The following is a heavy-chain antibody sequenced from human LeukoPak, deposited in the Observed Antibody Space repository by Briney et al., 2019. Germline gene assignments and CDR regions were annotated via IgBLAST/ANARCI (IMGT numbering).Heavy chain of an antibody. CDR2: IEPSGKT. CDR1: GGSIISGLYF. Sequence: SETLSLTCTVSGGSIISGLYFWSWIRQLPGKGLEWIGYIEPSGKTSLSPSLKSRLTISMDTSENHLSLNLRSVTAADTAVYYCARQTTRRGWADDAFDIWGQGTMVTVSS. CDR3: ARQTTRRGWADDAFDI. D-gene: IGHD1-14*01. J-gene: IGHJ3*02. V-gene: IGHV4-31*03.